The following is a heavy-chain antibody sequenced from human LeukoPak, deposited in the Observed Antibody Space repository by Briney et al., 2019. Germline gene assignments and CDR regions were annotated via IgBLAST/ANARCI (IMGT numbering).Heavy chain of an antibody. V-gene: IGHV3-49*04. Sequence: PGRSLRLSCTASGFTFGDYAMSWVRQAPGKGLEWVGFIRSKAYGGTTEYAASVKGRFTISRDDSKSIAYLQMNSLKTVDTAVYYCTRGLWGPPSDYWGQGTLVTVSS. CDR1: GFTFGDYA. D-gene: IGHD3-16*01. J-gene: IGHJ4*02. CDR2: IRSKAYGGTT. CDR3: TRGLWGPPSDY.